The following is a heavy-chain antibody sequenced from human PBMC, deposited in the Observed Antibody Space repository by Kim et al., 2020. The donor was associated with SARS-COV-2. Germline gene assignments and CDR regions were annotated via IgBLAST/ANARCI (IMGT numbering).Heavy chain of an antibody. Sequence: SETLSLTCLVSGSSLSTSIYYWGWIRQPPGQGLEWIGTIHFSGGTYYSPSLKSRVSMSVDTSQNQFSLRLSSVTAADTAVYYCATSLIPEYFFDYWGRGSLVTVSS. J-gene: IGHJ4*02. CDR2: IHFSGGT. CDR1: GSSLSTSIYY. V-gene: IGHV4-39*01. CDR3: ATSLIPEYFFDY.